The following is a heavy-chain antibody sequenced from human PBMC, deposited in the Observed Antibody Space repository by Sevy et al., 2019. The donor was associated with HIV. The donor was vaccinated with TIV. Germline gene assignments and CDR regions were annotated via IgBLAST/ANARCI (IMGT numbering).Heavy chain of an antibody. CDR1: GVIFDDYG. D-gene: IGHD5-18*01. CDR2: INWNGGST. J-gene: IGHJ6*02. CDR3: ARHGYGYGYHALLDYYYGMDV. V-gene: IGHV3-20*04. Sequence: GGSLRLSCAASGVIFDDYGMSWARQAPGKGLEWVSGINWNGGSTGYADSVKGRFTISRDNAKNSLYLQMNSLRAEDTALYYCARHGYGYGYHALLDYYYGMDVWGQGTTVTVSS.